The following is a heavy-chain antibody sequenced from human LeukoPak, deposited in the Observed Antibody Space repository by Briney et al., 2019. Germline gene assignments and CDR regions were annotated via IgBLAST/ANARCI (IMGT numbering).Heavy chain of an antibody. CDR2: IYYSGST. D-gene: IGHD3-22*01. Sequence: SETLSLTCTVSGGSISRYYWSWIRQPPGKGLEWIGYIYYSGSTNYNPSLKSRVTISVDTSKNQFSLKLSSVTAADTAVYYCARGRHYYDSSGYYPSFDYWGQGTLVTVSS. CDR3: ARGRHYYDSSGYYPSFDY. V-gene: IGHV4-59*01. CDR1: GGSISRYY. J-gene: IGHJ4*02.